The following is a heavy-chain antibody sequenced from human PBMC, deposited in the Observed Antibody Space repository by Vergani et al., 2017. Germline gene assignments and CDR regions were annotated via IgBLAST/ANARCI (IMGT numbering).Heavy chain of an antibody. CDR3: ARVGYYYDSSGYCWATYYFDY. D-gene: IGHD3-22*01. J-gene: IGHJ4*02. V-gene: IGHV4-30-4*01. CDR2: IYYSGRT. CDR1: GGSISSGDYY. Sequence: QVQLQESGPGLVKPSQTLSLTCTVPGGSISSGDYYWSWIRQPPGKGLEWIGYIYYSGRTYYNPSLKSRVTISVDLAKNQFSLKLSSVTAGDTAVYYCARVGYYYDSSGYCWATYYFDYWGQGTLVTVSS.